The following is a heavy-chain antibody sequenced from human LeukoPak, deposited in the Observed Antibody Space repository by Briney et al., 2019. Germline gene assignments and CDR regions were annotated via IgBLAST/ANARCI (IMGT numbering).Heavy chain of an antibody. CDR2: IYSSGST. V-gene: IGHV4-59*01. CDR3: ARTPRGYSYGHYFDY. J-gene: IGHJ4*02. D-gene: IGHD5-18*01. CDR1: GGSISSYY. Sequence: SETLSLTCTVSGGSISSYYWSWIRQPPGKGLEWIAYIYSSGSTKYNPFLKSRVTISVDTSKNQFSLKLSSVTAADTAVYYCARTPRGYSYGHYFDYWGRGTLVTVSS.